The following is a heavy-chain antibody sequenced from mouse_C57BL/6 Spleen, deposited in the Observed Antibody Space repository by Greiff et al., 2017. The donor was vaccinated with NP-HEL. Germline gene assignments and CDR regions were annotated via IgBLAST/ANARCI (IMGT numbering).Heavy chain of an antibody. J-gene: IGHJ2*01. D-gene: IGHD2-4*01. CDR2: INPNNGGT. V-gene: IGHV1-22*01. CDR1: GYTFTDSN. Sequence: EVQLQQSGPELVKPGASVKMSCKASGYTFTDSNMHWVKQSHGKSLEWIGYINPNNGGTSYNQKFKGKATLTVNKSSSTAYMELRSLTSEDSAVYYCARWGDYDVDYWGQGTTLTVSS. CDR3: ARWGDYDVDY.